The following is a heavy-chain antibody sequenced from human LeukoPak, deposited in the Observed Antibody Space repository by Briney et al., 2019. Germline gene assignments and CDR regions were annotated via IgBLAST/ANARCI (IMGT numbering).Heavy chain of an antibody. CDR1: GFTFSDHY. CDR2: ISTSSSNM. Sequence: GGSLRLSCAVSGFTFSDHYMDWGRLAPGKGLEWVSSISTSSSNMYYADSVKGRFTISRDNAKNSLYLQMNSLRAEDTAVYYCARDVASKNDYGDYFNYWGQGTLVTVSS. D-gene: IGHD4-17*01. CDR3: ARDVASKNDYGDYFNY. J-gene: IGHJ4*02. V-gene: IGHV3-21*01.